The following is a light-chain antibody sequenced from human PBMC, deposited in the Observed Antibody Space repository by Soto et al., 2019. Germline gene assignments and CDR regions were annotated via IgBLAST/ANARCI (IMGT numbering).Light chain of an antibody. CDR1: QSVSSK. Sequence: EIVLTQSPGTLSVSPGERATLSCRASQSVSSKLAWYQQKPGQAPRLLFYGASTGATGIPARFSGSGSETEFTLSISSLQSEDFAVYYCQQYNNRPGTFGQGTRWIS. CDR3: QQYNNRPGT. J-gene: IGKJ1*01. CDR2: GAS. V-gene: IGKV3-15*01.